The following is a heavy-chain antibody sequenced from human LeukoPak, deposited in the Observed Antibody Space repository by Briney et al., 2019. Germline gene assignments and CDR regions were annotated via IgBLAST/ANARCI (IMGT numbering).Heavy chain of an antibody. V-gene: IGHV3-15*01. CDR2: IQSKADGGTP. CDR1: GFTSRDTW. CDR3: TTVYY. J-gene: IGHJ4*02. Sequence: PGGSLRLSCAARGFTSRDTWMSWVRHTPGQGLEWVGRIQSKADGGTPAYAVPVKGRFIISRDDSKNTVYLQMDSLKIEDTGVYYCTTVYYWGQGTVVTVAS.